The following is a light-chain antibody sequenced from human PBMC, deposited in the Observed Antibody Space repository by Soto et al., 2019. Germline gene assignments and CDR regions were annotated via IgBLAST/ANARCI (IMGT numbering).Light chain of an antibody. J-gene: IGKJ1*01. CDR3: QQYHSYWT. CDR1: QDLDRW. Sequence: DIQMTQSPSSLSASVGDRVTITCRASQDLDRWLAWYQQKPGEAPKVLIYDASSLESGVPQRFSGSGSGTEFTLTISSLQTDDFSTYYCQQYHSYWTFGQGTRWIS. CDR2: DAS. V-gene: IGKV1-5*01.